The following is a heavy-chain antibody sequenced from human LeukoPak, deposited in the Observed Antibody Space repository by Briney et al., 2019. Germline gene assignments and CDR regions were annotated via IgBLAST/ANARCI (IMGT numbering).Heavy chain of an antibody. J-gene: IGHJ4*02. CDR1: GYTFTSYY. V-gene: IGHV1-46*01. CDR3: ARARVRNWFDY. Sequence: ASVKVSCKASGYTFTSYYMHWVGQAPGQGLEWMGRINPSGGSTSYAQKFQGRVTMTRDMSTSTVYVELSSLRSEDTAVYYCARARVRNWFDYWGQGTLVTVSS. CDR2: INPSGGST.